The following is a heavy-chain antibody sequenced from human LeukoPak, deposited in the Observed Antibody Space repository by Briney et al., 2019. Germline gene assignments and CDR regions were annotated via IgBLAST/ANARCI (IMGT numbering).Heavy chain of an antibody. CDR3: ARGASAIPFDY. D-gene: IGHD2-21*01. Sequence: GGSLRLSCPASGFTFSSYSMNWVRQAPGKGLEWVSSISSSSSYIYYADSVKGRFTISRDNAKNSLYLQMNSLRAEDTAVYYCARGASAIPFDYWGQGTLVTVSS. V-gene: IGHV3-21*01. CDR1: GFTFSSYS. CDR2: ISSSSSYI. J-gene: IGHJ4*02.